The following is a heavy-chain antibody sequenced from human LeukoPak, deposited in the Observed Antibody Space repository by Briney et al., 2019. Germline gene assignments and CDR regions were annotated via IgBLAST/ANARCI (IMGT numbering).Heavy chain of an antibody. Sequence: GGSLRLSCTASGFTFGDYAMSWFRQAPGKGLEWVGFIRSKAYGGTTGYAASVKGRFTISRDDSKSIAYLQMNSLKTEDTAVYYCTRDPAHGYCSSTSCYSHYYYGMDVWGQGTTVTVSS. V-gene: IGHV3-49*03. J-gene: IGHJ6*02. CDR2: IRSKAYGGTT. CDR1: GFTFGDYA. D-gene: IGHD2-2*01. CDR3: TRDPAHGYCSSTSCYSHYYYGMDV.